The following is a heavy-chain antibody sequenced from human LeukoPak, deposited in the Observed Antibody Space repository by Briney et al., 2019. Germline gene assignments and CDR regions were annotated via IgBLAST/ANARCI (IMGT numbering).Heavy chain of an antibody. J-gene: IGHJ5*02. Sequence: SETLSLTCTVSGGSISDYYWSWIRLPPGKGLEWIGHINDSGSTSYNSSLKSRVTISVDTSKNKFSLKLNSVTVADTAIYYCARDFWSGYYAWFDPWGQGTLATVSS. V-gene: IGHV4-59*12. CDR1: GGSISDYY. D-gene: IGHD3-3*01. CDR3: ARDFWSGYYAWFDP. CDR2: INDSGST.